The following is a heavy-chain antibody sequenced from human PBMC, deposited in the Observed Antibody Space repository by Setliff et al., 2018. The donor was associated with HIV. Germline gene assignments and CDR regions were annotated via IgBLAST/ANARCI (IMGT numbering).Heavy chain of an antibody. CDR1: EGYITGYY. V-gene: IGHV4-59*01. J-gene: IGHJ4*02. CDR2: IFYSGTT. Sequence: PSETLSLTCTVSEGYITGYYWTWIRRPPGRGLEWIGYIFYSGTTKFNPSLKSRAAISVDSSNNQFSLKMTSVTAADTAVYFCARFNALLGSSTYYDYWGPGLLVTVSS. CDR3: ARFNALLGSSTYYDY. D-gene: IGHD3-22*01.